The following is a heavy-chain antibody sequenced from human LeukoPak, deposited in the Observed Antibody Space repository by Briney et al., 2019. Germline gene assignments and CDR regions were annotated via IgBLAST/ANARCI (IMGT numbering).Heavy chain of an antibody. CDR3: ARGRGIAL. J-gene: IGHJ4*02. D-gene: IGHD6-13*01. CDR1: GFTFDNYW. CDR2: RVDDGNKK. Sequence: RPGGSLRLSCAASGFTFDNYWMSWVRQAPGKGLEWVANRVDDGNKKNYVDSVKGRFTISRDNVKSSLYLQMNSLRVEDTAVYYCARGRGIALWGQGTLVTVSS. V-gene: IGHV3-7*01.